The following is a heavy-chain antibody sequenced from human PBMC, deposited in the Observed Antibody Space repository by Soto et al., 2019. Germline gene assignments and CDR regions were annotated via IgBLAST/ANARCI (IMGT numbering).Heavy chain of an antibody. D-gene: IGHD3-3*01. CDR3: AGHKVRYYASRSGTRYFNY. Sequence: CENVCADSAALTFSGYSINGQRHPPGQRLEWMGRIIPILGIANCAQKFQGRVTITPDKSTSTAYIELTRLRPDHTAVYFCAGHKVRYYASRSGTRYFNYWGQRILVTVSS. J-gene: IGHJ4*02. CDR1: ALTFSGYS. V-gene: IGHV1-69*02. CDR2: IIPILGIA.